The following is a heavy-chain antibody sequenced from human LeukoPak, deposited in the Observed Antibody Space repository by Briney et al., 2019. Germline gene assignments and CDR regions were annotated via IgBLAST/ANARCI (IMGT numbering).Heavy chain of an antibody. J-gene: IGHJ4*02. D-gene: IGHD1-26*01. CDR2: INAGNGNT. CDR3: ARGPVGAPPSFDY. CDR1: GYTFTGYY. V-gene: IGHV1-3*03. Sequence: GASVKVSCKASGYTFTGYYMHWVRQAPGQGLEWMGWINAGNGNTKYSQEFQGRVTITRDTSASTAYMELSSLRSEDMAVYYCARGPVGAPPSFDYWGQGTLVTVSS.